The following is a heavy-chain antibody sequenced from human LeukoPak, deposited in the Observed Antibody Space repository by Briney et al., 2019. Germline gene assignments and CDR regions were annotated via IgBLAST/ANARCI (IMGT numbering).Heavy chain of an antibody. D-gene: IGHD2-15*01. Sequence: PGGSLRLSCAASGFTFSSNSMNWVRQAPGKGLEWVSSISTSVSYIYYADSVKGRFTISRENSKNMLYLQMNSLRVEDTAVYYCAKDSTRWAFDIWGQGTMVTVSS. J-gene: IGHJ3*02. CDR2: ISTSVSYI. V-gene: IGHV3-21*01. CDR1: GFTFSSNS. CDR3: AKDSTRWAFDI.